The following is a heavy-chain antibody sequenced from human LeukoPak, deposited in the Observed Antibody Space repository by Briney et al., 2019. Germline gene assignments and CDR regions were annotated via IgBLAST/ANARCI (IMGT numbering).Heavy chain of an antibody. J-gene: IGHJ4*02. CDR1: GFTFSTYP. Sequence: GGSLRLSCIASGFTFSTYPMHWVRQAPGKGLEWVAVISYDGSATSYAESVKGRFTFSRDNSKNTLYLQMNSLRAEDTAVYYCARDKFYSSSYFDYWGQGTLVTVSS. V-gene: IGHV3-30*04. CDR3: ARDKFYSSSYFDY. CDR2: ISYDGSAT. D-gene: IGHD6-13*01.